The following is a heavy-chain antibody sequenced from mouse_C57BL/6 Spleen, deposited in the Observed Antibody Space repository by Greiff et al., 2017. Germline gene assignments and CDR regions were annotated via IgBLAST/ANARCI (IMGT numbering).Heavy chain of an antibody. CDR3: ARRGGLYYGYEWDAMDY. CDR2: IYPRSGNT. D-gene: IGHD2-2*01. Sequence: QVQLQQSGAELARPGASVKLSCKASGYTFTSYGISWVKQRTGQGLEWIGEIYPRSGNTYYNEKFKGKATLTADKSSSTAYMELRSLTSEDSAVYFCARRGGLYYGYEWDAMDYWGQGTSVTVSS. J-gene: IGHJ4*01. CDR1: GYTFTSYG. V-gene: IGHV1-81*01.